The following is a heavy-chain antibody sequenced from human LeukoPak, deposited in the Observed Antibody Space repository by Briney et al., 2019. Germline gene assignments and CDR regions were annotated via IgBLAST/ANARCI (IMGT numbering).Heavy chain of an antibody. J-gene: IGHJ6*03. D-gene: IGHD3-16*01. Sequence: ASVKVSCKASGYSFTDYFIHWVRQAPGQGLEWMGWINPNSGGTNYAQKFQGRVTMTRDTSISTAYMELSRLRSDDTAVYYCARGAIPQRLGLYYYYYMDVWGKGTTVTISS. V-gene: IGHV1-2*02. CDR3: ARGAIPQRLGLYYYYYMDV. CDR2: INPNSGGT. CDR1: GYSFTDYF.